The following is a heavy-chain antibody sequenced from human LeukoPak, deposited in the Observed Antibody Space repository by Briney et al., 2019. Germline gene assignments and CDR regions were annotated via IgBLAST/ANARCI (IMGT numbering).Heavy chain of an antibody. Sequence: SETLSLTCTISGGSICSYYWSWIRQPPGKGLEWIGYVDYRGNTNYNPSLKSRVTISIDTSKSLFSLKLNSVTAADTAVYYCVRVEVGAANRQWYGMDVWGQGTTVTVSS. CDR1: GGSICSYY. CDR2: VDYRGNT. CDR3: VRVEVGAANRQWYGMDV. V-gene: IGHV4-59*01. J-gene: IGHJ6*02. D-gene: IGHD2-15*01.